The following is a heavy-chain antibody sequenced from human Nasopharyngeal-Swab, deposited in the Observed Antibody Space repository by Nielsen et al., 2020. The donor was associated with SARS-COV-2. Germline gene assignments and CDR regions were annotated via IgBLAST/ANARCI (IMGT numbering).Heavy chain of an antibody. D-gene: IGHD3-9*01. Sequence: GESLKISCAASGFTFSSYGMHWVRQAPGKGLEWVAVIWYDGSNKYYEDSVKGRFTISRDNSKNTLYLQMNSLRAEDTAVYYCARVRFDWPYVADAFDIWGQGTMVTVSS. CDR2: IWYDGSNK. CDR3: ARVRFDWPYVADAFDI. J-gene: IGHJ3*02. CDR1: GFTFSSYG. V-gene: IGHV3-33*01.